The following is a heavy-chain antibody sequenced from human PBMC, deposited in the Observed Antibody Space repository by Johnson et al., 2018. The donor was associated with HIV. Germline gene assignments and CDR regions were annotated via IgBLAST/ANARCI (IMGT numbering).Heavy chain of an antibody. CDR2: ISSSGYST. Sequence: QVQLVESGGGLVRPGGSLRLSCVASTFTFSGYNMAWIRQAPGKGLECLSYISSSGYSTYYTDSVKGRFTISRDNAKKSLFLQMNSLRAEDTAVYYCARAGVVDSYGSWKAFDIWGQGTLVTVSS. J-gene: IGHJ3*02. CDR1: TFTFSGYN. D-gene: IGHD3-10*01. CDR3: ARAGVVDSYGSWKAFDI. V-gene: IGHV3-11*04.